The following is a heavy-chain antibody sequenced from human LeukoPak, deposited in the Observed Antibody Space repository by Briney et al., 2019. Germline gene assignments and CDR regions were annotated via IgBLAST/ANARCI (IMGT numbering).Heavy chain of an antibody. Sequence: GGSLRLSCAASGFTFSNYAMSWVRQAPGKGLEWVSAIGVNTYYTDSVKGRFTISRDNAKNSLYLQMNSLRAEDTALYYCAKDISGGSLYYYYGMDVWGQGTTVTVSS. V-gene: IGHV3-23*01. J-gene: IGHJ6*02. D-gene: IGHD2-15*01. CDR2: IGVNT. CDR3: AKDISGGSLYYYYGMDV. CDR1: GFTFSNYA.